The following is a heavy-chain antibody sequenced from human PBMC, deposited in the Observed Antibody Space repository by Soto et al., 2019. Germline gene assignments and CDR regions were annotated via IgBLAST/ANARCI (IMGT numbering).Heavy chain of an antibody. D-gene: IGHD6-13*01. CDR1: GFTFSDNW. CDR2: IKPDGSEQ. Sequence: GGSLRLSCAASGFTFSDNWMNRVRQAPGKGLEWVATIKPDGSEQDYVEFVKGRFTISRDNAKNSLYLQMNSLRAEDTAVYYCATVPWTAAASWGQGTLVTVSS. CDR3: ATVPWTAAAS. V-gene: IGHV3-7*01. J-gene: IGHJ5*02.